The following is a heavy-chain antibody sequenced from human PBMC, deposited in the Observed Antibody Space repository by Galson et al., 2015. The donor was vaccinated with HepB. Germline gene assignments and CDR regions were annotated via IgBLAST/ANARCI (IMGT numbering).Heavy chain of an antibody. CDR1: GDSVSNNNAA. Sequence: CAISGDSVSNNNAAWNWIRQSPSRGLEWLGRTYYRYKWYNDYLESVKSRVTINPDTSKNQFSLQLNSVTPEDTAVYYCVRDWGGLNAWGQGTLVTVSS. V-gene: IGHV6-1*01. CDR3: VRDWGGLNA. CDR2: TYYRYKWYN. D-gene: IGHD3-16*01. J-gene: IGHJ5*02.